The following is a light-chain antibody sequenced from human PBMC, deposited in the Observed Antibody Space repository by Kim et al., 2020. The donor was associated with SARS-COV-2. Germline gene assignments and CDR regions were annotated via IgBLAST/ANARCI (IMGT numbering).Light chain of an antibody. Sequence: DIVMTQSPDSLAVSLGERATLNCKSSQSVLYSSNNKNYLAWYQQKPGQPPKLLIYWASTRESGVPDRFSGSGSGTDFTLTISSLQAEDGEFYSCRQHLGTRTVCQGTKVDIK. V-gene: IGKV4-1*01. CDR2: WAS. CDR3: RQHLGTRT. CDR1: QSVLYSSNNKNY. J-gene: IGKJ1*01.